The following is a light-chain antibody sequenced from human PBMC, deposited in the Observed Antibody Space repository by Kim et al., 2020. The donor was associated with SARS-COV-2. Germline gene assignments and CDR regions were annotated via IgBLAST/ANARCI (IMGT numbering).Light chain of an antibody. CDR3: NSRDSTGNSYV. Sequence: SSELTQDPAVSVALGQTVRITCQGDSLRRSYGSWYQQKPGQAPVLVMYGKNNRPSGVLDRFSGSSSGNTTSLTITGAQAEDEADYYCNSRDSTGNSYVFGTGTQLTVL. J-gene: IGLJ1*01. CDR1: SLRRSY. CDR2: GKN. V-gene: IGLV3-19*01.